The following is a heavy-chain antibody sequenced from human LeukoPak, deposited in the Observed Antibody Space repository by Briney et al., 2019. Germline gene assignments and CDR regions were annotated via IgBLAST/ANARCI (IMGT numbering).Heavy chain of an antibody. Sequence: GGSLRLSCAASGFTLSSYWMSWVRQAPGKGLEWVANIKQDGSEKYYVDSVKGRFTISRDNAKNSLYLQMNSLRAEDTAVYYCARERGPYYGSGIDYWGQGTLVTVSS. V-gene: IGHV3-7*01. CDR1: GFTLSSYW. J-gene: IGHJ4*02. D-gene: IGHD3-10*01. CDR2: IKQDGSEK. CDR3: ARERGPYYGSGIDY.